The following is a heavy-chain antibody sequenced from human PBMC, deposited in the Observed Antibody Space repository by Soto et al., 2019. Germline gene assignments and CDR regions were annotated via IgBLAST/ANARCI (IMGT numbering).Heavy chain of an antibody. D-gene: IGHD3-16*02. CDR3: ARHRFTSGSDYFDS. CDR2: INPRNGDT. V-gene: IGHV1-2*02. Sequence: GASVKVSCKASGYTFTEYNLHWVRQAPGQGPEWMGSINPRNGDTDFAQKFQPRVTMTRDTSITTAYMEVFRLTSHDTAVYYCARHRFTSGSDYFDSWGQGTPVTVSS. CDR1: GYTFTEYN. J-gene: IGHJ4*02.